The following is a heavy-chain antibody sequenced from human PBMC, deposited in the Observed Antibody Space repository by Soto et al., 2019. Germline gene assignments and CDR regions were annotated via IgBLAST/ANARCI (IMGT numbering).Heavy chain of an antibody. D-gene: IGHD2-15*01. J-gene: IGHJ5*02. CDR2: MNPNSGNT. Sequence: ASVKVSCKASGYTFTSYDINWVRQATGQGLEWMGWMNPNSGNTGYAQKFQGRVTMTRNTSISTAYMELSSLRSEDTAVYYCARGDIVLVVHKGWFDPWGQGTLVTVSS. CDR3: ARGDIVLVVHKGWFDP. V-gene: IGHV1-8*01. CDR1: GYTFTSYD.